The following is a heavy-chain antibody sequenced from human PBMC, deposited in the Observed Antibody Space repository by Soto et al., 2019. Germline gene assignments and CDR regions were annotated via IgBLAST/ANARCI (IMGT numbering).Heavy chain of an antibody. CDR1: GVSFSGYY. CDR2: INHSGRT. Sequence: QVQLQQWGAGLLKPSETLSLTCAVYGVSFSGYYWSWIRQPPGKGLEWSGEINHSGRTNYNQSLKSRVTISVDTSKNQFSLKLSPVTAANTAVYYCARSTRGVATIYYYYYYMDVWGKGTTVTVSS. CDR3: ARSTRGVATIYYYYYYMDV. D-gene: IGHD5-12*01. V-gene: IGHV4-34*01. J-gene: IGHJ6*03.